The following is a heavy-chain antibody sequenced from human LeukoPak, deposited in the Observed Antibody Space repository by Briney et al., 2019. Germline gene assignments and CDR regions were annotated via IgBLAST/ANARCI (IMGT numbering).Heavy chain of an antibody. J-gene: IGHJ4*02. D-gene: IGHD5-12*01. CDR3: AGEYSGYGSFDY. CDR2: IYTSGST. V-gene: IGHV4-4*07. CDR1: DASITNYY. Sequence: PSETLSLTCTVSDASITNYYWGWIRQPAGKGLEWIGRIYTSGSTDYNPSLRSRLTISVDTSKNQFSLKLRSVTAADTAVYYCAGEYSGYGSFDYWGQGTLVTVSS.